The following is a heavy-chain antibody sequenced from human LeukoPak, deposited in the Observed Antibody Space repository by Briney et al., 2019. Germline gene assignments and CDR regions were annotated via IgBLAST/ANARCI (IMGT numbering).Heavy chain of an antibody. D-gene: IGHD4-17*01. J-gene: IGHJ4*02. CDR2: ISGSGGST. CDR3: ATQPYGDRFDY. V-gene: IGHV3-23*01. CDR1: GFTFSSYG. Sequence: PGGSLRLSCAASGFTFSSYGMSWVRQAPGKGLEWVSAISGSGGSTYYADSVKGRFTNSRDNSKNTLYLQMNSLRAEDTAVYYCATQPYGDRFDYWGQGTLVTVSS.